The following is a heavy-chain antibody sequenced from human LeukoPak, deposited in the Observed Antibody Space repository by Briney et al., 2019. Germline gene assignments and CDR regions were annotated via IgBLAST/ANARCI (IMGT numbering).Heavy chain of an antibody. CDR2: ISGSGGST. D-gene: IGHD3-10*01. J-gene: IGHJ6*03. V-gene: IGHV3-23*01. CDR1: GFTFSSYA. CDR3: ARVGPHYYYYYMGA. Sequence: PGGSLRLSCAASGFTFSSYAMSWVRQAPGKGLEWVSAISGSGGSTYYADSVKGRFTISRDNSKNTPYLQMNSLRAEDTAVYYCARVGPHYYYYYMGAWGKGTTVTVSS.